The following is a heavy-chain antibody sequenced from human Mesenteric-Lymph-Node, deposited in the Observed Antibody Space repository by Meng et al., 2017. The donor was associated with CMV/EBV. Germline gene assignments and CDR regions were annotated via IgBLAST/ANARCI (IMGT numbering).Heavy chain of an antibody. V-gene: IGHV3-23*01. CDR2: ISGSGGTT. CDR1: GFPFNTYA. D-gene: IGHD2-8*01. CDR3: ANTYINYFDY. J-gene: IGHJ4*02. Sequence: GESLKISCAASGFPFNTYAMTWVRQAPGKGLEWVSTISGSGGTTYYADSVKGRFTISRDNSKNTLYLQMNSLRAEDTAVYYCANTYINYFDYWGQGTLVTVSS.